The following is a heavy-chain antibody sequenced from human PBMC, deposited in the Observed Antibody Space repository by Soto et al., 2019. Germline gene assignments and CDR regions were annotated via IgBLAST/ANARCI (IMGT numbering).Heavy chain of an antibody. J-gene: IGHJ3*02. CDR1: EFTFSSYS. V-gene: IGHV3-21*01. CDR2: ISRSAGNT. Sequence: PGGSLRLSCAASEFTFSSYSMNWVRQAPGKGLEWVSSISRSAGNTYYADSVKGRFTISRDNAKNSMYLQMNSLRAEDTAVYYCARDQVPGLDAFDIWGQGTMVTVSS. CDR3: ARDQVPGLDAFDI.